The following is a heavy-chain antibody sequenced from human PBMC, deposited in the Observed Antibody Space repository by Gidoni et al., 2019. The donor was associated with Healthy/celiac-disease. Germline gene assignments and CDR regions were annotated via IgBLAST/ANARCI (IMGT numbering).Heavy chain of an antibody. V-gene: IGHV1-24*01. D-gene: IGHD2-21*01. J-gene: IGHJ2*01. CDR2: FDPEDGET. CDR1: GYTLTELS. Sequence: QIQLVQSGAEVKKPGASVKFSCKVSGYTLTELSMHWVRQAPGKGLEWMGGFDPEDGETISAQKFQGRVTMTEYTSTDTAYMELSSLRSEDTAVYYCAPVVIASIYWYFDLWGRGTLVTVSS. CDR3: APVVIASIYWYFDL.